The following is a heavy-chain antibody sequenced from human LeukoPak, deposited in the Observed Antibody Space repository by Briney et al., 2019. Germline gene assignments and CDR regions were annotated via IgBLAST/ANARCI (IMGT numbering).Heavy chain of an antibody. CDR2: ISSSGGSP. Sequence: PGVSLRLSCAASGFSFCSYAMSGARQAPGKGLEWVSGISSSGGSPYYADSVQGRFTISRDNPQNTLFLQMTGLRAEDTAVYYCADLGTTYYYDRSTYWGQGTLVAVSS. D-gene: IGHD3-22*01. CDR3: ADLGTTYYYDRSTY. CDR1: GFSFCSYA. V-gene: IGHV3-23*01. J-gene: IGHJ4*02.